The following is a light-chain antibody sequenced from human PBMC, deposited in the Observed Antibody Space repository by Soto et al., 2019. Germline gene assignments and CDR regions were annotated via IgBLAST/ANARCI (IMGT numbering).Light chain of an antibody. CDR3: QQYNNWPPYT. Sequence: ETVMTQSPATLSVSPGERATLSCRASQSVSSNLAWYQQKPGQPPRLLFYGASTRATGIPARFSGSASGTEFTLTISSLQSEDFAVYYCQQYNNWPPYTFGQGTKLEIK. CDR2: GAS. V-gene: IGKV3-15*01. J-gene: IGKJ2*01. CDR1: QSVSSN.